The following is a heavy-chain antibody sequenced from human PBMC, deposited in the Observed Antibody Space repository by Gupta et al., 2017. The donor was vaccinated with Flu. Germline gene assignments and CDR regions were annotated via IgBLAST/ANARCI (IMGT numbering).Heavy chain of an antibody. D-gene: IGHD2/OR15-2a*01. Sequence: QVQLQESGPGLVKPSETLSLTCAVSGDSISSGYYWGWIRQSPEKGLQWIGSIYHDGSTYYNPSLKSRVTISVDTSNNQFSLKLSSVTAADTAVYYCARDYRRDSMRVDYWGQGTLVTVSS. CDR2: IYHDGST. CDR1: GDSISSGYY. V-gene: IGHV4-38-2*02. CDR3: ARDYRRDSMRVDY. J-gene: IGHJ4*02.